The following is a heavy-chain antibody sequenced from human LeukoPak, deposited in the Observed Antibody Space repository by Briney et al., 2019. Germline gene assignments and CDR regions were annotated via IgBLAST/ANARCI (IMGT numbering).Heavy chain of an antibody. CDR2: FIPIFGTA. CDR3: ARGVLGYCSGGSCYAWFDP. D-gene: IGHD2-15*01. J-gene: IGHJ5*02. V-gene: IGHV1-69*13. CDR1: AATFSSYA. Sequence: SGKVSCKASAATFSSYAISCVRPAPGQGLDWMGGFIPIFGTAKYAQKFQGTVTITADESTSTAYMELSSLRSEDTAVYYCARGVLGYCSGGSCYAWFDPWGQGTLVTVSS.